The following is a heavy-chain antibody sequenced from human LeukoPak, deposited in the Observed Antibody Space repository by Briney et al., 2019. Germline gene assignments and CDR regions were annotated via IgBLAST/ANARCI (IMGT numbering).Heavy chain of an antibody. Sequence: GGSLRLSCAASGFTVSSNYMSWVRQDPGKGLEWVSVIYSGGSTYYADSVKGRFTISRDNSKNTLYLQMNSLRAEDTAVYYCARSPNEWELTTQFDYWGQGTLVTVSS. CDR3: ARSPNEWELTTQFDY. D-gene: IGHD1-26*01. V-gene: IGHV3-53*01. CDR2: IYSGGST. J-gene: IGHJ4*02. CDR1: GFTVSSNY.